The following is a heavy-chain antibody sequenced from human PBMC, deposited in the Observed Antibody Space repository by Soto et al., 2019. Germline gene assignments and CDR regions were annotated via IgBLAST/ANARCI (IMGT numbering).Heavy chain of an antibody. J-gene: IGHJ4*02. V-gene: IGHV3-23*01. Sequence: GESLKISCAASGFTFSSYAMSWVRQAPGKGLEWVSAISGGGGSTFYADSVKGRFTISRDNSKNTLYLQMNSLRAEDTAVYYCAKDDYYDSSGYSSSFDYWGQGTLVTVSS. D-gene: IGHD3-22*01. CDR2: ISGGGGST. CDR3: AKDDYYDSSGYSSSFDY. CDR1: GFTFSSYA.